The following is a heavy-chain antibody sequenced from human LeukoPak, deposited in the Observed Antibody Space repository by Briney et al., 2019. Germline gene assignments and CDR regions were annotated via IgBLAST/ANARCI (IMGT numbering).Heavy chain of an antibody. V-gene: IGHV3-21*01. J-gene: IGHJ4*02. CDR1: GFTFSSYS. CDR2: ISSSSSYI. Sequence: GGSLRLSCAASGFTFSSYSMNWVRQAPGKGLEWVSSISSSSSYIYYADSVKGRFTISIDNAKNSLYLQMNSLRAEHTAVYYCARDGRGGFDYWGQGTLVTVPS. D-gene: IGHD3-10*01. CDR3: ARDGRGGFDY.